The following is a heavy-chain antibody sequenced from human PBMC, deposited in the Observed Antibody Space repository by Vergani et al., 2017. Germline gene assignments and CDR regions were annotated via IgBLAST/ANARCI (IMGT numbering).Heavy chain of an antibody. V-gene: IGHV1-46*01. CDR1: GYTFTSYY. D-gene: IGHD3-22*01. CDR2: INPSGGST. J-gene: IGHJ3*01. CDR3: AGASGYYYVISLVVGRPEGDAFDF. Sequence: QVPLVQSGAEVKKPGASVKVPCKAFGYTFTSYYMHWVRQAPGQGLEWMGIINPSGGSTSYVQNFQGRVTMTRDTSASTVYMELSSLRSEDTAVYYCAGASGYYYVISLVVGRPEGDAFDFWGQGTMVTVSS.